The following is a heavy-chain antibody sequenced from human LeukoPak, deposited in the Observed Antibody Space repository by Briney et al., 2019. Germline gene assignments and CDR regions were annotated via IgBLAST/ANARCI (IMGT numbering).Heavy chain of an antibody. D-gene: IGHD6-19*01. CDR2: ISAYNGNT. CDR1: GYTFTSYG. J-gene: IGHJ4*02. CDR3: ARDPQAVAGNLPFDY. V-gene: IGHV1-18*01. Sequence: ASVTVSCKASGYTFTSYGISWVRQAPGQGLEWMGWISAYNGNTNYAQKLQGRVTMTTDTSTSTAYMELRSLRSDDTAVYYCARDPQAVAGNLPFDYWGQGTLVTVSS.